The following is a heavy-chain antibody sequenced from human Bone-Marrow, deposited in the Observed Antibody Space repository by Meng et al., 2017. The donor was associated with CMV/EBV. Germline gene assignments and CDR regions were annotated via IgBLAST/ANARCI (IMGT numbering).Heavy chain of an antibody. Sequence: GGSLRLSCAASGFTLRTYSMNWVRQAPGKGLEWVSSISSSSSYMYYADSVKGRFTISRDNSKNTLYLQIDSLRAEDTAFYYCSIARGVVSVPAAITYWGQGTLVTVSS. V-gene: IGHV3-21*04. CDR2: ISSSSSYM. D-gene: IGHD2-2*01. CDR1: GFTLRTYS. CDR3: SIARGVVSVPAAITY. J-gene: IGHJ4*02.